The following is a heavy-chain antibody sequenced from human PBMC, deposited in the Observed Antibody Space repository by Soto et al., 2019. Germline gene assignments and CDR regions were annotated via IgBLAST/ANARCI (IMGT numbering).Heavy chain of an antibody. D-gene: IGHD5-12*01. V-gene: IGHV4-30-4*01. Sequence: QVQLQESGPGLVKPSQPLSLTCTVSGGSISSGDYYWSWIRQPPGKGLEWIGYIYYSGSTYYNPSLKSRVTISVDTSKNQFSLKLSSVTAADTAVYYCARERGWVDSGYDYWGQGTLVTVSS. CDR2: IYYSGST. CDR1: GGSISSGDYY. CDR3: ARERGWVDSGYDY. J-gene: IGHJ4*02.